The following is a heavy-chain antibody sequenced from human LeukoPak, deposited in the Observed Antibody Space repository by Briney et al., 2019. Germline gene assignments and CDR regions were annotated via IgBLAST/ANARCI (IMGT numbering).Heavy chain of an antibody. CDR2: ISGSGGST. D-gene: IGHD3-22*01. Sequence: GGSLRLSCAASGFTFSSYAMSWVRQAPGKGLEWVSAISGSGGSTYYADSVKGRFTISRDNSKNTLYLQMNSLRAEDTAVYYCAKRSRPIYYDSRGYYYVKGAQFDYWGQGTLVTVSS. CDR1: GFTFSSYA. J-gene: IGHJ4*02. V-gene: IGHV3-23*01. CDR3: AKRSRPIYYDSRGYYYVKGAQFDY.